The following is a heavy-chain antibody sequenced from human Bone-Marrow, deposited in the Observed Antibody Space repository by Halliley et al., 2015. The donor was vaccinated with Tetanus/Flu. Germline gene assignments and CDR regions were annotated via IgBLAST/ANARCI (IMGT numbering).Heavy chain of an antibody. Sequence: VQLVQSGAEVKKPGESLKISCEGSGYKFTKYWIDWVRQMPGKGLEWMGTVNPGDSDVRYSPSFQGQVTISAEKSINNAYVQWSSLKASDTATYFCARRTPYYDFWSGGEDAYDIWGQGTMVTVSS. V-gene: IGHV5-51*01. CDR1: GYKFTKYW. CDR2: VNPGDSDV. CDR3: ARRTPYYDFWSGGEDAYDI. D-gene: IGHD3-3*01. J-gene: IGHJ3*02.